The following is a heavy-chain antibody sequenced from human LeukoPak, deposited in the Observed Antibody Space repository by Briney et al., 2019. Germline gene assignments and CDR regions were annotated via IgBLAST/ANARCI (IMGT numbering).Heavy chain of an antibody. V-gene: IGHV3-74*01. D-gene: IGHD6-13*01. CDR1: GFTFSSYW. Sequence: PGGSLRLYCAASGFTFSSYWMHWVRQAPGKGLVWVSRINSDGSSTSYADFVKGRFTISRDNSNNTLYLQMNSLRAEDTAVYYCAKILGAAANVPFDYWGQGTLVTVSS. CDR3: AKILGAAANVPFDY. J-gene: IGHJ4*02. CDR2: INSDGSST.